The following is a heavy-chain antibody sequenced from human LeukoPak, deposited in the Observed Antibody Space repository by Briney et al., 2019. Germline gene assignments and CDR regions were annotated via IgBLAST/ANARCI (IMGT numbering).Heavy chain of an antibody. CDR3: AKVMEVVVITGAFDI. J-gene: IGHJ3*02. Sequence: GGSLRLSCAASGFTFDDYAMQWVRQAPGKGLELVSLISRDGGSTYYADSVKGRFTIPRDNSKHSLYLQMNSLRTEDTALYYCAKVMEVVVITGAFDIWAQGTMDTVSS. CDR1: GFTFDDYA. CDR2: ISRDGGST. D-gene: IGHD3-22*01. V-gene: IGHV3-43*02.